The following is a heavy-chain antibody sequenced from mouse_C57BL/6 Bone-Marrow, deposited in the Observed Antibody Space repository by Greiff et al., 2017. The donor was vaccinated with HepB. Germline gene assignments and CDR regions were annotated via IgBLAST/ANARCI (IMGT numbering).Heavy chain of an antibody. Sequence: EVKLVESGGGLVQPKGSLKLSCAASGFSFNTYAMNWVRQAPGKGLEWVARIRSKSNNYATYYADSVKDRFTISRDDSESMLYLQMNNLKTEDTAMDYCVRQGGSAWFAYWGQGTLVTVSA. CDR1: GFSFNTYA. D-gene: IGHD1-1*02. V-gene: IGHV10-1*01. CDR2: IRSKSNNYAT. J-gene: IGHJ3*01. CDR3: VRQGGSAWFAY.